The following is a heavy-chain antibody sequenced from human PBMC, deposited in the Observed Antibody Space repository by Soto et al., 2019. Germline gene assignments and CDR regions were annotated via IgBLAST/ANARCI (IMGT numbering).Heavy chain of an antibody. D-gene: IGHD3-22*01. V-gene: IGHV3-23*01. CDR2: ISGSGGST. CDR3: AKDKNTYYYDSSGYYPPSYFDY. J-gene: IGHJ4*02. Sequence: GGSLRLSCAASGFTFSSYAMSWVRQAPGKGLEWVSAISGSGGSTYYADSVEGRFTISRDNSKNTLYLQMKSLRAEDTAVYYCAKDKNTYYYDSSGYYPPSYFDYWGQGTLVTVSS. CDR1: GFTFSSYA.